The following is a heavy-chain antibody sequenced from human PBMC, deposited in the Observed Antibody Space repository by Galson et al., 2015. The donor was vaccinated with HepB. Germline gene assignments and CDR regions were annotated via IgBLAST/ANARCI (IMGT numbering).Heavy chain of an antibody. V-gene: IGHV4-39*07. Sequence: LSLTCTVSGDSLTNTNFHWGWIRQPPGKGLEWIGSLHYSGIANYSPSLKSRITISRDTSKNQFFLKLTSVTAADTAVYYCARDLGHGGDSDFWGQGILVTVSS. D-gene: IGHD4-23*01. J-gene: IGHJ4*02. CDR1: GDSLTNTNFH. CDR3: ARDLGHGGDSDF. CDR2: LHYSGIA.